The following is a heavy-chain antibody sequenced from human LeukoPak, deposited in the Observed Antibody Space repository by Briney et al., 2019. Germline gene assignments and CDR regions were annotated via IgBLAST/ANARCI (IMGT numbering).Heavy chain of an antibody. D-gene: IGHD3-22*01. Sequence: GASLRLSCTTSGFTFGDYAMSWVRQAPGKGLELVSFIRRKAHGGTTEYAASVKGRFSSSRDDSKSIAYLQMNSLKTEDTAVYFCTRVTYYYDNSGYFHFDSWGQGSLVTVSS. CDR1: GFTFGDYA. CDR2: IRRKAHGGTT. J-gene: IGHJ4*02. V-gene: IGHV3-49*04. CDR3: TRVTYYYDNSGYFHFDS.